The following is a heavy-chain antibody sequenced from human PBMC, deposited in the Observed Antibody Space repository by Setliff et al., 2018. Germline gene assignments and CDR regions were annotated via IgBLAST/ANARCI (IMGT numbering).Heavy chain of an antibody. CDR2: INHRGTT. D-gene: IGHD3-22*01. J-gene: IGHJ5*02. V-gene: IGHV4-34*01. CDR1: GGSFRGYY. Sequence: SETLSLTCAVYGGSFRGYYWNWIRQAPGKGLEWIGAINHRGTTSYTPSLKGRVTISVDTSKNPFSLKLSSVTAADTAVYFCARGPRFDYESPTYRRRFDPWGQGTAVTVSS. CDR3: ARGPRFDYESPTYRRRFDP.